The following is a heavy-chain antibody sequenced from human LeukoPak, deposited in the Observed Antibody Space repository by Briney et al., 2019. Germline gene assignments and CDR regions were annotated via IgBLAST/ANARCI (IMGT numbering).Heavy chain of an antibody. CDR2: IKQDGSEK. V-gene: IGHV3-7*04. J-gene: IGHJ4*02. Sequence: PGGSLRLSCAASGFTFTTYWMAWVRQAPGKGLEWVANIKQDGSEKYYVDSVKGRFTISRDNAENSLYLQMNSLRAEDTAVYYCARDSDGVLDCWGQGTLVTVSS. CDR3: ARDSDGVLDC. D-gene: IGHD3-10*01. CDR1: GFTFTTYW.